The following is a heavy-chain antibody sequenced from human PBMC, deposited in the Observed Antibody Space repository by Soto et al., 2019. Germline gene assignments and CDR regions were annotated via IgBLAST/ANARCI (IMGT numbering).Heavy chain of an antibody. CDR3: SKRLSYGSGWEQ. Sequence: PGESLKISCKGSGYSFTTYWIGWVRQMPGKGLEWMGIIYPPDSQARYSPSFQGQVTLSVDKSINTAYLQWSSLKASDTAMYYCSKRLSYGSGWEQWGKGT. D-gene: IGHD6-19*01. J-gene: IGHJ4*02. CDR1: GYSFTTYW. V-gene: IGHV5-51*01. CDR2: IYPPDSQA.